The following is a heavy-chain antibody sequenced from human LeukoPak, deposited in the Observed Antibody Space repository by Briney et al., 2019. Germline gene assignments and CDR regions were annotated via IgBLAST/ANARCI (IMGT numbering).Heavy chain of an antibody. J-gene: IGHJ3*02. CDR3: ARDQFSTTWYGAFDI. CDR1: GGSISNYY. Sequence: SETLSLTCKVSGGSISNYYWSWIRQSPGKGLEWIGYVYHSGSTNYNPSLKSRVTISVDTSRNQFSLKLTSVTAADTAVYYCARDQFSTTWYGAFDIWGQRTMVTVSS. V-gene: IGHV4-59*01. CDR2: VYHSGST. D-gene: IGHD2-2*01.